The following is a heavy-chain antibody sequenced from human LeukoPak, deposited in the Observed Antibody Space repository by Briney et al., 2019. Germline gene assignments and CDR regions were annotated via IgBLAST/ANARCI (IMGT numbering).Heavy chain of an antibody. CDR3: AKEGGGYYDSSGYYRLGPFDY. D-gene: IGHD3-22*01. CDR1: GFTFSSYG. Sequence: PPGGSLRLPCAASGFTFSSYGMHWVRQAPGKGLEWVAFIRYDGSNKYYADSVKGRFTISRDNSKNTLYLQMNSLRAEDTAVYYCAKEGGGYYDSSGYYRLGPFDYWGQGTLVTVSS. J-gene: IGHJ4*02. CDR2: IRYDGSNK. V-gene: IGHV3-30*02.